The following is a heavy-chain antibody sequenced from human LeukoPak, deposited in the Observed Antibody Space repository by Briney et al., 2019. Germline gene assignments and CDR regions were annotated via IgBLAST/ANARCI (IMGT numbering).Heavy chain of an antibody. D-gene: IGHD3-22*01. V-gene: IGHV1-8*01. J-gene: IGHJ4*02. CDR2: MNPNSGNT. CDR3: ARGPPITMIVVVITPYFDY. CDR1: GYTFTSYD. Sequence: ASVKVSCKASGYTFTSYDINWVRQATGQGLEWMGWMNPNSGNTGYAQKLQGRVTMTTDTSTSTAYMELRSLRSDDTAVYYCARGPPITMIVVVITPYFDYWGQGTLVTVSS.